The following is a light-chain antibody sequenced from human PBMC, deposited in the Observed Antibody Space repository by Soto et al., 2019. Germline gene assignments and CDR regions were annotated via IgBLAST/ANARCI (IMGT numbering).Light chain of an antibody. CDR1: QSVSSSY. CDR2: GAS. V-gene: IGKV3-20*01. Sequence: EIVMTQSLATLSVSPGERATLSCRASQSVSSSYLACYQQKPGHAPRLLIYGASSRATGIPDRFSGSGSGTDFTLTISRLEPEDFAVYYCQQYGSSPLTFGPGTKVDIK. J-gene: IGKJ3*01. CDR3: QQYGSSPLT.